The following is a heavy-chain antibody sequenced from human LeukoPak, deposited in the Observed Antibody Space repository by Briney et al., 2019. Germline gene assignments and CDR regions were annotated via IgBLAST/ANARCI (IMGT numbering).Heavy chain of an antibody. J-gene: IGHJ4*02. Sequence: PSETLSLTCSVSGDSIIDYYWNWIRQPPGKGLEWIGYVYYSGSTNYNPSLKSRVTISVDTSKNQFSLKLSSVTAADTAVYYCARMGDYYDSSGVPDYWGQGTLVTVSS. CDR3: ARMGDYYDSSGVPDY. CDR2: VYYSGST. CDR1: GDSIIDYY. V-gene: IGHV4-59*01. D-gene: IGHD3-22*01.